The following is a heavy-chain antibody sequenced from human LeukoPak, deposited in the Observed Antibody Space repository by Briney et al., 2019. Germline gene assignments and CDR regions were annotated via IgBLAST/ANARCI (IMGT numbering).Heavy chain of an antibody. CDR1: GFTFSSSD. D-gene: IGHD3-10*01. CDR2: ISYDGSNK. V-gene: IGHV3-30*03. CDR3: ARDGYYGSGSYYNYYGMDV. Sequence: GGSLRLSCAASGFTFSSSDMSWVRQAPGKGLEWVAVISYDGSNKYYADSVKGRFTISRDNSKNTLYLQMNSLRDTAVYYCARDGYYGSGSYYNYYGMDVWGQGTTVTVSS. J-gene: IGHJ6*02.